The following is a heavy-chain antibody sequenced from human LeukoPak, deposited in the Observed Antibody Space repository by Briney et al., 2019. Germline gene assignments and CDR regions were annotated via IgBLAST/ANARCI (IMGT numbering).Heavy chain of an antibody. V-gene: IGHV3-23*01. CDR3: AGVSSGSYRIGGY. CDR1: GFTFSSYA. D-gene: IGHD3-10*01. Sequence: GGSLRLSCAASGFTFSSYAMGWVRQAPGKGLEWVSAVSGSGGSTYYADSVKGRFTISRDNSKNTLYLQMNSLRAEDTAVYYCAGVSSGSYRIGGYWGQGTLVTVPS. J-gene: IGHJ4*02. CDR2: VSGSGGST.